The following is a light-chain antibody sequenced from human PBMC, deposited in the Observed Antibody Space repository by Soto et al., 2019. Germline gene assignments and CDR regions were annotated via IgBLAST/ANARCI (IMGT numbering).Light chain of an antibody. CDR2: DAS. J-gene: IGKJ1*01. V-gene: IGKV1-5*01. CDR1: PCIRSW. CDR3: QHYNSYWT. Sequence: ASPCIRSWLAWDQQTPGNATKLLIYDASSLESGVPSCFSDSGSAKEFPLTISGLQRDDFATYYCQHYNSYWTFGLGTKVDIK.